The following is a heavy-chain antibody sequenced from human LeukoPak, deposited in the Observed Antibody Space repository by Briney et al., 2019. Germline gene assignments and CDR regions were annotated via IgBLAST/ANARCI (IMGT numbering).Heavy chain of an antibody. V-gene: IGHV4-4*02. Sequence: ASETLSLTCAVSGDSITSHNWWTWVRQPPGKGLEWIGEINHSGSTNYNPSLKSRVTLSVDTSKNQFSLKLSSVTAADTAVYFCARGGTGAFDIWGQGTMVTISS. D-gene: IGHD1-1*01. CDR3: ARGGTGAFDI. J-gene: IGHJ3*02. CDR1: GDSITSHNW. CDR2: INHSGST.